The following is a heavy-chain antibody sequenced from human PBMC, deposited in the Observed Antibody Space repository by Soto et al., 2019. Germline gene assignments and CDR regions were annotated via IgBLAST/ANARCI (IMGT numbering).Heavy chain of an antibody. CDR3: AREALGALGY. CDR1: GFSFSSYW. CDR2: LNTDGSST. D-gene: IGHD1-26*01. Sequence: QPGGSLRLSCVASGFSFSSYWMHWVRQAPGKGLVWVSRLNTDGSSTIYADSVKGRFTISRDNAKNTLYLRINSLRAEDTAVYYCAREALGALGYWGQGTPVTVSS. V-gene: IGHV3-74*01. J-gene: IGHJ4*02.